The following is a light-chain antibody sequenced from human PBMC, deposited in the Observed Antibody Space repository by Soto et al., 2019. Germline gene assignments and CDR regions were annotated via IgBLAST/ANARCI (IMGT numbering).Light chain of an antibody. CDR2: LNSDGRH. CDR3: QTWGTGILV. CDR1: SGHSSYA. V-gene: IGLV4-69*01. Sequence: QLVLTQSPSASASLGASVKLTCTLSSGHSSYAIAWHQQQPEKGPRYLMKLNSDGRHSKGDGIPDRFSGSSSGTERYLTISSLQSEDEADYYCQTWGTGILVFGGGTKLTV. J-gene: IGLJ2*01.